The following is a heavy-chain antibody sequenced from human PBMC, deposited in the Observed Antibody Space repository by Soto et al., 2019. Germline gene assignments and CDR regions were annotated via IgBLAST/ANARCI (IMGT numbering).Heavy chain of an antibody. V-gene: IGHV4-39*01. CDR1: GGSISSGSYY. Sequence: QLQLQESGPGLVKPSETLSLTCTVSGGSISSGSYYWGWIRQPPGKELEWIGSISYSGSTYYNPSLKSRVTISVDTSKNQFALKLSSVTPADTAVYYCARPGSSAAWYYFDYWGQGTLVTVSS. CDR3: ARPGSSAAWYYFDY. D-gene: IGHD3-10*01. CDR2: ISYSGST. J-gene: IGHJ4*02.